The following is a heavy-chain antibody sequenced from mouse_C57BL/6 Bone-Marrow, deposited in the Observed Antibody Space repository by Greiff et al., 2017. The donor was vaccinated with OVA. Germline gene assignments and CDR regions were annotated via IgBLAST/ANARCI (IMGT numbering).Heavy chain of an antibody. D-gene: IGHD1-1*01. V-gene: IGHV8-8*01. CDR2: IWWDDDK. Sequence: QVTLKVSGPGILQPSQTLSLTCSFSGFSLSTSGMGVGWIRQPPGKGLEWLAHIWWDDDKYYNPALKSRLITSKDTSKNQVVLKSAKVDTADTAAYYCARIGLTTVVAPYAMDYWGQGTSVTVSS. CDR1: GFSLSTSGMG. J-gene: IGHJ4*01. CDR3: ARIGLTTVVAPYAMDY.